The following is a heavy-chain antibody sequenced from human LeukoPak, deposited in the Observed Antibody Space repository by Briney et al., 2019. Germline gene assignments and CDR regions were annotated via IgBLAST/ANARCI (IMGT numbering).Heavy chain of an antibody. J-gene: IGHJ4*02. V-gene: IGHV1-2*02. Sequence: SVKVSCKASGYTFTGYYMHWVRQAPGQGLEWMGWINPNSGGTNYAQKFQGRVTMTRDTSIITAYMELSRLRSDDTAVYYCARDLDYDLLFDYWGQGILVTVSS. CDR2: INPNSGGT. CDR1: GYTFTGYY. D-gene: IGHD4-17*01. CDR3: ARDLDYDLLFDY.